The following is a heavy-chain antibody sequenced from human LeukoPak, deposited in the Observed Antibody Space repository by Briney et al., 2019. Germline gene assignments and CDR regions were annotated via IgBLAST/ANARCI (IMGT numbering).Heavy chain of an antibody. J-gene: IGHJ6*02. CDR3: ARDTPRYGSSYYYYYGMDV. D-gene: IGHD4-17*01. V-gene: IGHV1-46*01. CDR2: INPSGGST. Sequence: GASVKVSCKASGYTFTSYYMHWVRQAPGQGLEWMGVINPSGGSTSYAQKFQGRVTMTRDTSTSTVYMELSSLRSEDTAVYYCARDTPRYGSSYYYYYGMDVWGQGTTVTVSS. CDR1: GYTFTSYY.